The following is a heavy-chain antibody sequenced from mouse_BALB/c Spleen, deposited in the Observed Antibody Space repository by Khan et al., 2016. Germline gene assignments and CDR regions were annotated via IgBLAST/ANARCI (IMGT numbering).Heavy chain of an antibody. CDR3: TSDDVRRVSYAMDY. CDR2: IYPSDRYT. V-gene: IGHV1-69*02. Sequence: QVQLQQPGAELVRPGASVKLSCKASGYTFTSYWINWVRQRPGQGLEWIGNIYPSDRYTNYNQKFKDKATLTVDKSSNTAYMQLSSLTSEDSAVXSVTSDDVRRVSYAMDYWGQGTSVTVSS. CDR1: GYTFTSYW. D-gene: IGHD2-14*01. J-gene: IGHJ4*01.